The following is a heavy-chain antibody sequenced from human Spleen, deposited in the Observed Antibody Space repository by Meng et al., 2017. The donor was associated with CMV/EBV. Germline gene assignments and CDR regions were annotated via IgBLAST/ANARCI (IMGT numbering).Heavy chain of an antibody. D-gene: IGHD2-21*02. V-gene: IGHV3-21*01. CDR1: GFTFSSYS. J-gene: IGHJ4*02. CDR2: ISYSSTYI. Sequence: GESLKISCAASGFTFSSYSMNWVRQAPGKGLEWVSSISYSSTYIYYADSVKGRFTISRDNAENSLYLQMNRLRAEDTAVYYCAKDLEVYGGHSYGDYWGQGGLVTVSS. CDR3: AKDLEVYGGHSYGDY.